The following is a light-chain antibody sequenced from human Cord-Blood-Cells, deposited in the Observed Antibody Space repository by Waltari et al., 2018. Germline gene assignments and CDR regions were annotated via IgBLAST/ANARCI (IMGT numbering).Light chain of an antibody. CDR3: QVWDSSSDHYV. J-gene: IGLJ1*01. CDR1: HIGSKS. Sequence: SYVLPQPPPASVAPGQTASSTCGREHIGSKSVPWYQQKPGQASVLVIYYDSDRPSGIPERFSGSNSGNTATLTISRVEAGDEADYYCQVWDSSSDHYVFGTGTKVTVL. V-gene: IGLV3-21*04. CDR2: YDS.